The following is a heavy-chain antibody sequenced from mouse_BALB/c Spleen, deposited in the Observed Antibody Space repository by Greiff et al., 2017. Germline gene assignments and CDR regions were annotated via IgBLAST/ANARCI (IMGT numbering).Heavy chain of an antibody. D-gene: IGHD1-2*01. CDR1: GYSFTGYT. Sequence: EVKLQESGPELVKPGASMKISCKASGYSFTGYTMNWVKQSHGKNLEWIGLINPYNGGTSYNQKFKGKATLTVDKSSSTAYMELLSLTSEDSAVYYCARCPDSYSLLRPFDYWGQGTTLTVSS. V-gene: IGHV1-18*01. J-gene: IGHJ2*01. CDR2: INPYNGGT. CDR3: ARCPDSYSLLRPFDY.